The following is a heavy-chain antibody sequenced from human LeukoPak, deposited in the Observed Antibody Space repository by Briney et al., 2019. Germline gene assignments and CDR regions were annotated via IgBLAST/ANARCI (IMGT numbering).Heavy chain of an antibody. Sequence: GGSLRLSCAASGYTFSSYAMSWVRQAPGKGLEWVSAISGSGGSTYYADSVKGRFTISRDNSKNTLYLQMNSLRAEDTAVYYCAKVRTSVAGTNWFDPWGQGTLVTVSS. D-gene: IGHD6-19*01. J-gene: IGHJ5*02. CDR3: AKVRTSVAGTNWFDP. CDR1: GYTFSSYA. V-gene: IGHV3-23*01. CDR2: ISGSGGST.